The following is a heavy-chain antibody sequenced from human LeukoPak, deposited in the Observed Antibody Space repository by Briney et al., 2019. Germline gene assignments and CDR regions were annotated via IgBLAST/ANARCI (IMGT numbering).Heavy chain of an antibody. D-gene: IGHD3-10*01. CDR1: GFTFSSYW. CDR2: INTDGSST. J-gene: IGHJ6*03. Sequence: GGSLRLSCAASGFTFSSYWMHWVRQAPGKGLVWVSRINTDGSSTSYADSVKGRFTISRDNAKNSLYLQMNSLRAEDTAVYYCARAATMVRGVPYYYYYMDVWGKGTTVTVSS. V-gene: IGHV3-74*01. CDR3: ARAATMVRGVPYYYYYMDV.